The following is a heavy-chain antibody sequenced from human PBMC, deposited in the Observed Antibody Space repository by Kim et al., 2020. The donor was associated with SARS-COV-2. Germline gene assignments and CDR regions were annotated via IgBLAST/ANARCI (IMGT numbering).Heavy chain of an antibody. Sequence: TYYSGSVKSRFTISRENAKNSLYPEMNSLRAGDTAVYYCARAGSGWSFDYWGQGTLVTVSS. J-gene: IGHJ4*02. V-gene: IGHV3-13*01. CDR2: T. CDR3: ARAGSGWSFDY. D-gene: IGHD6-13*01.